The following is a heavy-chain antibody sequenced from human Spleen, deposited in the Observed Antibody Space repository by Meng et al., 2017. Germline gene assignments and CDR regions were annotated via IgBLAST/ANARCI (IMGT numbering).Heavy chain of an antibody. CDR3: ATGAAAADH. Sequence: EGEVEETGGGFVRQGGSVTLSCVASGFSFTDARMGRVRQAPGKGLEWVGSSKSNSDGGTTDYAAPVKGRFTISRDDSKNTLYLQMTSLITEATDVYFCATGAAAADHWGQGTLVTVSS. V-gene: IGHV3-15*01. J-gene: IGHJ4*02. CDR2: SKSNSDGGTT. D-gene: IGHD6-13*01. CDR1: GFSFTDAR.